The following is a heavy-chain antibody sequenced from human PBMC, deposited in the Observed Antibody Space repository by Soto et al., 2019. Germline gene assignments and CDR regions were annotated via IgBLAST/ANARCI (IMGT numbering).Heavy chain of an antibody. D-gene: IGHD6-19*01. J-gene: IGHJ6*02. CDR3: AKSSGGSNSVRYGLDV. V-gene: IGHV3-23*01. CDR2: ISGSDGST. Sequence: EVQLLESGGGLVQPGGSLRLSCAASGFIFSSDAMNGVRQAPGKGLEWVSVISGSDGSTYYADSVKGRFTISRDNSKNTLYLQMNSLRAEDTAVYYCAKSSGGSNSVRYGLDVWGQGTTVTV. CDR1: GFIFSSDA.